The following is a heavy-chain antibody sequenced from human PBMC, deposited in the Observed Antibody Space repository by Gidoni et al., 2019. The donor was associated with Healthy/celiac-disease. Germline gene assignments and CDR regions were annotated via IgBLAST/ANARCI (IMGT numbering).Heavy chain of an antibody. CDR1: GFPFSSYG. CDR3: ARGTYYDSSGYPSGMDV. D-gene: IGHD3-22*01. Sequence: QVQLVESGGGVVQPGRSLRLSCAASGFPFSSYGMHWVRQAPGKGLGWVAVIWYDGSKKYYADSVKGRFTISRDNSKNTLYLQMNSLRAEDTAVYYCARGTYYDSSGYPSGMDVWGQGTTVTVSS. V-gene: IGHV3-33*01. CDR2: IWYDGSKK. J-gene: IGHJ6*02.